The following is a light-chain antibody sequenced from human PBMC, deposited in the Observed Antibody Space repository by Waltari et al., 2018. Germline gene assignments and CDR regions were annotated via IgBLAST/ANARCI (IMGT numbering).Light chain of an antibody. V-gene: IGKV1-39*01. CDR3: QQSYSPRFT. J-gene: IGKJ3*01. CDR1: QSISSY. CDR2: AAS. Sequence: DIQMTQSPSSLSASVGDRVTITCRASQSISSYLNWYQQKPGKAPKLLIYAASSLQSRVPSRFSGSGSGTDFTLTISSLQPEDFATYYCQQSYSPRFTFGPGTKVDIK.